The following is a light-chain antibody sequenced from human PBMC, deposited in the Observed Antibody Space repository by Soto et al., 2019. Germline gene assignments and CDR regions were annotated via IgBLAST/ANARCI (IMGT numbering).Light chain of an antibody. CDR1: SSDVGGYNS. CDR3: RSYGSGSTLYV. CDR2: DVS. J-gene: IGLJ1*01. V-gene: IGLV2-14*03. Sequence: QSALTQPASLSGSPGQSITISCTGTSSDVGGYNSVSWYQQHPGKAPKVIIFDVSSRPSGVSSRFSGSKSGNTAPLTISGLQAEDEADYYCRSYGSGSTLYVFGAGTKLTVL.